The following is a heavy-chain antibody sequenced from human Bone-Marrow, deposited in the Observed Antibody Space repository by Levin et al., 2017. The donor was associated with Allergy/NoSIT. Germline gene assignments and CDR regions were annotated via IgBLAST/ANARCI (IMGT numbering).Heavy chain of an antibody. CDR3: AGGSYFGGLSFDC. J-gene: IGHJ4*02. D-gene: IGHD4-23*01. V-gene: IGHV4-61*01. Sequence: GSLRLSCTVSGGSVSSGSYYWSWIRQPPGKGLEWIAYIYHSGSTKYNPSLKSRVTISLDTSRNQFSLRLTSLTAADTAVYYCAGGSYFGGLSFDCWGKGTLVTVSS. CDR1: GGSVSSGSYY. CDR2: IYHSGST.